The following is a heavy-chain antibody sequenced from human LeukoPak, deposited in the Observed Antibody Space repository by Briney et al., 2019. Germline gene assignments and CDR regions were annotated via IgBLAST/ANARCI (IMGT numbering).Heavy chain of an antibody. Sequence: GGSLRLSCAASGFTFIRYDMTWVRQAPGKGLEWVSGIGGGGATTFSADSVKGRFTISRDNSENTLYLEMDYLRAEDTAVYYCARGRRTATKPFYYYMDVWGKGTTVTVSS. V-gene: IGHV3-23*01. D-gene: IGHD1-14*01. J-gene: IGHJ6*03. CDR3: ARGRRTATKPFYYYMDV. CDR2: IGGGGATT. CDR1: GFTFIRYD.